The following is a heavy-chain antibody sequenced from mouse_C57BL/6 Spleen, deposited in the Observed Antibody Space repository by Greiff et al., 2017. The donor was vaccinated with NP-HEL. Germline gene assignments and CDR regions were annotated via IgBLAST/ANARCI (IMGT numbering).Heavy chain of an antibody. D-gene: IGHD1-2*01. CDR1: GYSITSGYG. CDR3: ARTARIKY. Sequence: EVQLQESGPGLVKPSQSLSLTCTVPGYSITSGYGWNWIRQFPGHKLEWMGYISYSGSTNYNPSLKGRISITRYTSKNQFFLQLNSVTTEDTATYYCARTARIKYWGQGTTLTVSS. J-gene: IGHJ2*01. V-gene: IGHV3-2*02. CDR2: ISYSGST.